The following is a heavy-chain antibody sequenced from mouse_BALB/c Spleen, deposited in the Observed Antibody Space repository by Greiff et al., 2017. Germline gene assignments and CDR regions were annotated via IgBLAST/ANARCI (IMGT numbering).Heavy chain of an antibody. J-gene: IGHJ2*01. D-gene: IGHD2-2*01. Sequence: VQRVESGPQLVRPGASVKISCKASGYSFTSYWMHWVKQRPGQGLEWIGMIDPSDSETRLNQKFKDKATLTVDKSSSTAYMQLSSPTSEDSAVYYCARGGYLYYFDYWGQGTTLTVSS. CDR2: IDPSDSET. CDR1: GYSFTSYW. CDR3: ARGGYLYYFDY. V-gene: IGHV1S126*01.